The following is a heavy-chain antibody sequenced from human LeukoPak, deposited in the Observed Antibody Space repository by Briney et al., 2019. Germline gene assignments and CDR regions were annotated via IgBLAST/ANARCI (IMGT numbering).Heavy chain of an antibody. Sequence: GESLKISCKGSGYSFTSYWIGWVRQMPGKGLEWMGIIYPGDSDTRYSPSFQGQVTISADKSISTAYLQWSSLKASDTAMYYCARPYCSSTSCYEYYFDYWGQGTLVTVSS. J-gene: IGHJ4*02. V-gene: IGHV5-51*01. D-gene: IGHD2-2*01. CDR3: ARPYCSSTSCYEYYFDY. CDR1: GYSFTSYW. CDR2: IYPGDSDT.